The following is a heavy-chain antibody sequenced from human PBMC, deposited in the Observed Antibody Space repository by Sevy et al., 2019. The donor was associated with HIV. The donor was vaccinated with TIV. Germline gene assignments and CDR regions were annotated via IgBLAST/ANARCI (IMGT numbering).Heavy chain of an antibody. D-gene: IGHD4-17*01. V-gene: IGHV1-69*04. CDR1: GDTFNNYA. CDR3: ATDKADNRLPTSDY. J-gene: IGHJ4*02. Sequence: ASVKVSCKASGDTFNNYAIIWVRQAPGQGLECMGRIIPILGMTNYAQRFQGRVTITADKSTSTAYMELRSLRSEDTAVYYCATDKADNRLPTSDYWGQGTLVTVSS. CDR2: IIPILGMT.